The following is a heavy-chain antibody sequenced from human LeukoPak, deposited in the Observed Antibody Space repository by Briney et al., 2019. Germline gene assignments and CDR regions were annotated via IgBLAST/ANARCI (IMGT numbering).Heavy chain of an antibody. V-gene: IGHV4-39*01. CDR1: GGSIANSYHY. CDR2: IYYSGST. J-gene: IGHJ4*02. CDR3: ATGRVSFDA. Sequence: PSETLSLTCTVSGGSIANSYHYWGWVRQAPGEGLEWIGSIYYSGSTYYNPSLKSRVTVSLDMSKSQFSLNLSSVTAADTAVYYCATGRVSFDAWGQGTLVAVSS. D-gene: IGHD3-10*01.